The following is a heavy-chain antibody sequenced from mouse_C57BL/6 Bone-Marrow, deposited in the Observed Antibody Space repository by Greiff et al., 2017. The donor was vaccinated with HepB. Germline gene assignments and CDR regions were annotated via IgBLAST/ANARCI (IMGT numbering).Heavy chain of an antibody. CDR1: GFTFSDFY. V-gene: IGHV7-1*01. J-gene: IGHJ1*03. Sequence: EVKVVESGGGLVQSGRSLRLSCATSGFTFSDFYMEWVRQAPGKGLEWIAASRNKANDYTTEYSASVKGRFIVSRDTSQSILYLQMNALRAEDTAIYYCAREYYDYDNCYFDVWGTGTTVTVSS. D-gene: IGHD2-4*01. CDR2: SRNKANDYTT. CDR3: AREYYDYDNCYFDV.